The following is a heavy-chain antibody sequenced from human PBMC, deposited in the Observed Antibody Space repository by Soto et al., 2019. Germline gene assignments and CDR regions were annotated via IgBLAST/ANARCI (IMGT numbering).Heavy chain of an antibody. CDR1: GFTVSSNY. CDR3: ARVVFPDFWSGYRMSTNWFDP. D-gene: IGHD3-3*01. Sequence: GGSLRLSCAASGFTVSSNYMSWVRQAPGKGLEWVSVIYSGGSTYYADSVKGRFTISRHNSKNTLYLQMNSLRAEDTAVYYCARVVFPDFWSGYRMSTNWFDPWGQGTLVTVSS. V-gene: IGHV3-53*04. CDR2: IYSGGST. J-gene: IGHJ5*02.